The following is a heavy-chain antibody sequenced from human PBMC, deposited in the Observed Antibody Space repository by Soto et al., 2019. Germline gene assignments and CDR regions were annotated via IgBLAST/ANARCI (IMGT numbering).Heavy chain of an antibody. J-gene: IGHJ6*02. CDR3: ARDGSTVTTNYHYAMDV. D-gene: IGHD4-17*01. CDR2: ISRTRDYI. Sequence: GGSLRLSCAASGFTFSAYTMYWVRQPPGKGLEWVASISRTRDYIYYADSVKGRFTISRDNAKNSLYLQMNSLRAEDTAVYYCARDGSTVTTNYHYAMDVWGQGTTVTVS. CDR1: GFTFSAYT. V-gene: IGHV3-21*01.